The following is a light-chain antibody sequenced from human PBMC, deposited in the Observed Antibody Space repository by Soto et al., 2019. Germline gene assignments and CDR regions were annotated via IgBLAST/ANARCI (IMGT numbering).Light chain of an antibody. CDR2: DAY. CDR3: QQRSNWPLN. Sequence: MTQSPATLSVSPGARVILSCRASQSVSSNLAWSPHKLGQAPRLLIYDAYNRATGIPARFSGSGSGTDFTLTISSLEPEDFAVYYCQQRSNWPLNFGGGTKVDIK. V-gene: IGKV3-11*01. J-gene: IGKJ4*01. CDR1: QSVSSN.